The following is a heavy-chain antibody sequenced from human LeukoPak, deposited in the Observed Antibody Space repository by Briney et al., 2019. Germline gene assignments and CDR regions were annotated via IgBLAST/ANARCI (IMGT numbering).Heavy chain of an antibody. Sequence: SQTLSLTCTVSGGSITIGGYYWSWVRQHPGKGLEWIGYIYYNGNTYYNPSLKSRLTISGDTSENQFSLKLSSVTAADTAVYYCVRNFDSYNAFDIWGQGTMVTVSS. CDR2: IYYNGNT. CDR3: VRNFDSYNAFDI. D-gene: IGHD3-22*01. CDR1: GGSITIGGYY. J-gene: IGHJ3*02. V-gene: IGHV4-31*03.